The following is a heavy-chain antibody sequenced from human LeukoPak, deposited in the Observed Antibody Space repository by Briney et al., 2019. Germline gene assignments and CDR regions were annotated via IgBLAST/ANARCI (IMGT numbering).Heavy chain of an antibody. V-gene: IGHV3-20*04. CDR3: ARVGRWLQFSRSAFDI. D-gene: IGHD5-24*01. J-gene: IGHJ3*02. Sequence: GGSLRLSCAASGFTFDDYGMSWVRQVAGQGLEWVSGIDWNGASTGYADSVKGRFTISRDNAKKSLYLQMNSLRAEDTALYYCARVGRWLQFSRSAFDIWGQGTMVTVSS. CDR1: GFTFDDYG. CDR2: IDWNGAST.